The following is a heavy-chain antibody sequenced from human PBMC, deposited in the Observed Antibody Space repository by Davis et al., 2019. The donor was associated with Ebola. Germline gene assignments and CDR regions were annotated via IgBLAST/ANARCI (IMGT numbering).Heavy chain of an antibody. CDR2: IYSGGST. Sequence: PGGSLRLSCAASGFTVSSNYMSWVRQAPGKGLEWVSVIYSGGSTYYADSVKGRFTISRDNSKNTLYLQMNSLRAEDTAVYYCARTPGSGYYFIYYYGMDVWGQGTTVTVSS. CDR1: GFTVSSNY. J-gene: IGHJ6*02. D-gene: IGHD3-22*01. V-gene: IGHV3-53*01. CDR3: ARTPGSGYYFIYYYGMDV.